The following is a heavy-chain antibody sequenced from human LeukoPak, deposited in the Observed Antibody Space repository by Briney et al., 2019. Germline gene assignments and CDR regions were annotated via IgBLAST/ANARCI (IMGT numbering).Heavy chain of an antibody. CDR3: TTNPAGSSVWYSGGPLDY. V-gene: IGHV3-15*01. D-gene: IGHD6-19*01. CDR2: IKSKTDGGTT. J-gene: IGHJ4*02. Sequence: GGSLRLSCAASGFTFSNAWMSWVRQAPGKGLEWVGRIKSKTDGGTTDYAAPVKGRFTISRDDSKNTLYLQMNNLKTEDTAVYYCTTNPAGSSVWYSGGPLDYWGQGTLVTVSS. CDR1: GFTFSNAW.